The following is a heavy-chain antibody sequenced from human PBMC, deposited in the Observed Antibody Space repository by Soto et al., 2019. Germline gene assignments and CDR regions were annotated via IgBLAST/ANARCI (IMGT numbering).Heavy chain of an antibody. J-gene: IGHJ6*03. CDR1: GFTFDDYA. CDR2: INWNSRSI. CDR3: AKDHYDILTCPMDV. V-gene: IGHV3-9*01. D-gene: IGHD3-9*01. Sequence: EVPLVESGGGLVQPGRSLRLSCAASGFTFDDYAIHWVRQAPGKGLEWVSGINWNSRSIGYAESVKGRFTISRDNAENSLYLQMNSLSVEDTALYYGAKDHYDILTCPMDVWGKGTTVTVSS.